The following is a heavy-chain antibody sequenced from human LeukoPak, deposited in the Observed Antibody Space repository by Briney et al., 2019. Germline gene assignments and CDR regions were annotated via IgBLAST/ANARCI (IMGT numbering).Heavy chain of an antibody. V-gene: IGHV1-8*03. J-gene: IGHJ3*02. CDR3: ARGSITIFGVVIHAFDI. CDR1: GYTFTSYD. CDR2: MNPNSGNT. D-gene: IGHD3-3*01. Sequence: ASVKVSCKASGYTFTSYDINWVRQATGQGLEWMGWMNPNSGNTGYAQKFQGRVTITRNTSISTAYMELSSLRSEDTAVYYCARGSITIFGVVIHAFDIWGQGTMVTVSS.